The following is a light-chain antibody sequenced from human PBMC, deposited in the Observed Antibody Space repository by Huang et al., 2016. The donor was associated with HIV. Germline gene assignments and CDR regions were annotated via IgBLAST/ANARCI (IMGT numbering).Light chain of an antibody. CDR2: SAS. CDR3: QKCNSAPFT. V-gene: IGKV1-27*01. CDR1: QGISNY. Sequence: DIQMTQSPSSLSASVGDRVTITCRASQGISNYFAWYQQKPGKVPKLLIYSASTLQSGVPSRFSGSGSGTEFTLTISSLQPEDVATYYCQKCNSAPFTFGPGTKVDIK. J-gene: IGKJ3*01.